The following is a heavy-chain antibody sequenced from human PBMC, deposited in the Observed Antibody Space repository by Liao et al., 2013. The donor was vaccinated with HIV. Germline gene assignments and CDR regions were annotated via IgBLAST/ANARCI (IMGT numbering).Heavy chain of an antibody. D-gene: IGHD3-9*01. CDR1: GGSISNDY. Sequence: QVQLQESGPGLVKPSQTLSLTCTVSGGSISNDYWTWIRQAPGKGPEWIGYIYYTGSTNYNPSFASRITISVDTSRKHFSLKLTSVTAADTAVYYCARVSIFDAFDIWGQGTMVTVSS. CDR3: ARVSIFDAFDI. V-gene: IGHV4-59*01. CDR2: IYYTGST. J-gene: IGHJ3*02.